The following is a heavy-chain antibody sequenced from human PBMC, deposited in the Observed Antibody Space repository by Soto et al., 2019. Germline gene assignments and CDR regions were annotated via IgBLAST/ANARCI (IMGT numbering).Heavy chain of an antibody. J-gene: IGHJ4*02. CDR2: IYHLGST. D-gene: IGHD3-10*01. Sequence: ASETLSLTCSVSGGSMSEYFWSWIRQSPGKGLEWIGYIYHLGSTDYNPSLKSRVTISVDTSKRQFSLRLTSVTAADTAVYYCARDGYDGSGSPYPAYWGPGTQVTVSP. V-gene: IGHV4-59*01. CDR1: GGSMSEYF. CDR3: ARDGYDGSGSPYPAY.